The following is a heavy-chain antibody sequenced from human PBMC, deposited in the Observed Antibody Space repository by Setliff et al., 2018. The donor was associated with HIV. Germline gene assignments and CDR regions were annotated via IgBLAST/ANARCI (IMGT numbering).Heavy chain of an antibody. V-gene: IGHV1-69*06. Sequence: SVKVSCKASGGTFNNYAISWVRQAPGQGLEWMGRIIPMFGTANHAQKFQGRVTITAYKSTSTAYMELRSLRSEDTAVYYCARTSTMVRGVIMDYYYYMDVWGKGSTVTVSS. CDR1: GGTFNNYA. CDR2: IIPMFGTA. CDR3: ARTSTMVRGVIMDYYYYMDV. J-gene: IGHJ6*03. D-gene: IGHD3-10*01.